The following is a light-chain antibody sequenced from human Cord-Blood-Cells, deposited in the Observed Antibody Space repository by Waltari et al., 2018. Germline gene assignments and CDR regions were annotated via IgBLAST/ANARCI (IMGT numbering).Light chain of an antibody. Sequence: DIVITQSPASLAVSLGERATINCKSRQSVLYSSNNKNYLAWYQQKPGQPPKLLIYWASTRESGVPDRFSGSGSGTDFTLTISSLQAEDVAVYYCQQYYSTPPTFGQGTKVEIK. CDR1: QSVLYSSNNKNY. V-gene: IGKV4-1*01. CDR2: WAS. J-gene: IGKJ1*01. CDR3: QQYYSTPPT.